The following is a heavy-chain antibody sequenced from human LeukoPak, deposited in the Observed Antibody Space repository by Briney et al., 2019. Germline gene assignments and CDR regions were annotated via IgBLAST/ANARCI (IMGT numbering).Heavy chain of an antibody. Sequence: SETLSLTCAVSGGSISSSTWWSWVRQPPGKGLEWIGEIYHSGSTNYNPSLKSRVTISVDKSKNQFSLKLSSVTAADTAVYHCARDNWNYGSSMDVWGQGTTVTVSS. CDR2: IYHSGST. V-gene: IGHV4-4*02. D-gene: IGHD1-7*01. J-gene: IGHJ6*02. CDR1: GGSISSSTW. CDR3: ARDNWNYGSSMDV.